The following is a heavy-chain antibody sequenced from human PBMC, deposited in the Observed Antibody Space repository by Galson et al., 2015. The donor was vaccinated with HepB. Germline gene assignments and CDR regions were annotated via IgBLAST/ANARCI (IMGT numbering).Heavy chain of an antibody. CDR3: ARDPYDILTGYYNRNGMDV. Sequence: SLRLSCAASGFTFSSYAMHWVRQAPGKGLEWVAVISYDGSNKYYADSVKGRFTISKDNSKNTLYLQMNSLRAEDTAVYYCARDPYDILTGYYNRNGMDVWGQGTTVTVSS. J-gene: IGHJ6*02. CDR2: ISYDGSNK. V-gene: IGHV3-30-3*01. CDR1: GFTFSSYA. D-gene: IGHD3-9*01.